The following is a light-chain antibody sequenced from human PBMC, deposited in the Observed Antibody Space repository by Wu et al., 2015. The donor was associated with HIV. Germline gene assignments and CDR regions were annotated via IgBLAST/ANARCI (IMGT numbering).Light chain of an antibody. CDR1: QTVNTNY. Sequence: EIVLTQSPGTLSLPPGERATLSCRASQTVNTNYLAWYQQRPGQTPRLLIYGVTSRATGIPDRFSGSGSGTDFTLTIDNLQSEDFAIYYCQQYDNWPPFTFGQGTRLDIK. CDR2: GVT. V-gene: IGKV3-20*01. J-gene: IGKJ5*01. CDR3: QQYDNWPPFT.